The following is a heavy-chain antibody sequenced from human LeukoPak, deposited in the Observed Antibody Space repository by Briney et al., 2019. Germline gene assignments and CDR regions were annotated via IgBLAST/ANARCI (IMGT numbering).Heavy chain of an antibody. V-gene: IGHV3-30*18. J-gene: IGHJ4*02. Sequence: QPGRSLRLSCAASGFTFSGFGMHWVRQAPGKGLDWVAVISYDGDYKYYADSVKGRFTISRDNSKNTVFLQMNSLRLEDTAAYYCAKDRSIAAGGTVSEIDNWGQGTLVTVSS. CDR2: ISYDGDYK. CDR3: AKDRSIAAGGTVSEIDN. CDR1: GFTFSGFG. D-gene: IGHD6-13*01.